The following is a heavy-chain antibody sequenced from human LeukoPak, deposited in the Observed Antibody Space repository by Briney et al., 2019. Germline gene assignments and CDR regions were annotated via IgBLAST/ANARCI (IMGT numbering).Heavy chain of an antibody. CDR1: GYTFTSYG. V-gene: IGHV1-18*01. CDR2: ISAYNGNT. J-gene: IGHJ4*02. CDR3: ARDSPLHIAARRDEQAFDY. Sequence: EASVKVSCKASGYTFTSYGISWVRQAPGQGLEWMGWISAYNGNTNYAQKLQGRVTMTTDTSTSTAYMELRSLRSDDTAVYYCARDSPLHIAARRDEQAFDYWGQGTLVTVSS. D-gene: IGHD6-6*01.